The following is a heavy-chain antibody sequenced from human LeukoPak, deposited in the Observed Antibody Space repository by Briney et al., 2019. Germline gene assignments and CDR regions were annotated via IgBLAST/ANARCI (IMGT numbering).Heavy chain of an antibody. J-gene: IGHJ6*03. D-gene: IGHD6-6*01. CDR1: GYTFLDYG. Sequence: ASVKVSCKASGYTFLDYGITWVRQAPGQGLEWMGWVSAYNGNTDYAQKLQGRVSMTTDTSTSTAYMQLRSLRSDDTAVYYCARGRSSSSGWGAYYYYYYMDVWGKGTTVTVSS. V-gene: IGHV1-18*01. CDR2: VSAYNGNT. CDR3: ARGRSSSSGWGAYYYYYYMDV.